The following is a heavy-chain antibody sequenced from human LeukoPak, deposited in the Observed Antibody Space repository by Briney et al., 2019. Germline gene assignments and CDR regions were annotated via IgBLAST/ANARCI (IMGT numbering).Heavy chain of an antibody. D-gene: IGHD1/OR15-1a*01. CDR1: VRFLSIYS. V-gene: IGHV4-59*08. CDR3: AIRAREQRDSSPGNWLDP. J-gene: IGHJ5*02. Sequence: SDPLSLTCTLCVRFLSIYSSHWIRQPREDGVECIGRIYGGNTNYNPSLMSRVTISFDTSKNHLSLNLRSVTAADTAVYYCAIRAREQRDSSPGNWLDPWGEGTLVSLSS. CDR2: IYGGNT.